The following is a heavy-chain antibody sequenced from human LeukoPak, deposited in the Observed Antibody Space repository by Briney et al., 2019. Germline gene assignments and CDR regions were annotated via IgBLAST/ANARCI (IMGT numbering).Heavy chain of an antibody. J-gene: IGHJ4*02. CDR2: IYYSGST. CDR1: GGSISSGGYY. CDR3: AMSSGNIEVDY. V-gene: IGHV4-31*03. Sequence: SQTLSLTCTVSGGSISSGGYYWSWIRQHPGEGLEWIGYIYYSGSTYYNPSLKSRVTISVDTSKNQFSLKLSSVTAADTAVYYCAMSSGNIEVDYWGQGTLVTVSS. D-gene: IGHD3-22*01.